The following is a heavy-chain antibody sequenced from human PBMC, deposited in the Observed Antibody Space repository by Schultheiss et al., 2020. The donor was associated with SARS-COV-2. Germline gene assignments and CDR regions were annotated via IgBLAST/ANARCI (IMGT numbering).Heavy chain of an antibody. V-gene: IGHV4-38-2*01. J-gene: IGHJ5*02. Sequence: SQTLSLTCAVSGYSISSGYYWGWIRQPPGKGLEWIGSIYHSGSTYYNPSLKSRVTISVDTSKNQFSLKLSSVTAADTAVYYCARKYCSGGSCYSLRATPPWSQGTLVTVSS. CDR3: ARKYCSGGSCYSLRATPP. D-gene: IGHD2-15*01. CDR1: GYSISSGYY. CDR2: IYHSGST.